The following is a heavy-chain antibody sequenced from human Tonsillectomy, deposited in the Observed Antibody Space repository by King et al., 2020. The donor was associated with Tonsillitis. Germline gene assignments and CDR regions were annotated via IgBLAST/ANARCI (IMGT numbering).Heavy chain of an antibody. CDR1: GFTFSSYG. CDR2: ISYDGSNK. J-gene: IGHJ4*02. CDR3: AKDLSDFGDYVLDY. Sequence: QVQLQESGGGVVQPGRSLRLSCAASGFTFSSYGMQWVRQAPGKGLEWVAVISYDGSNKYYADSVRGRFTISRDNSKNTLFLQMNSLRAEDTALYYCAKDLSDFGDYVLDYWGQGTLVTVSS. D-gene: IGHD4-17*01. V-gene: IGHV3-30*18.